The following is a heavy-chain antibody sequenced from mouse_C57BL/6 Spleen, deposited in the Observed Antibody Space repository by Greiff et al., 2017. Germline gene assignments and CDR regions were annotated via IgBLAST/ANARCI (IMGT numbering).Heavy chain of an antibody. J-gene: IGHJ3*01. CDR2: IWSGGST. CDR3: ARSDWDWFAY. D-gene: IGHD4-1*01. CDR1: GFSLTSYG. Sequence: VQLQQPGPGLVQPSQSLSITCTVSGFSLTSYGVHWVRQSPGKGLAWLGVIWSGGSTDYNAAFISRLSISKDNSKSQVFLKMNSLQADYTAIYYCARSDWDWFAYWGQGTLVTVSA. V-gene: IGHV2-2*01.